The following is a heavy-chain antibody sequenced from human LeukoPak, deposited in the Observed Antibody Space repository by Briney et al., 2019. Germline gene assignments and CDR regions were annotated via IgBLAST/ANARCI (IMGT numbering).Heavy chain of an antibody. V-gene: IGHV3-74*01. CDR1: GFIFSNYW. CDR2: IDMDGRST. CDR3: ARWGSSSRVHAFDI. Sequence: AGGSLRLSCAASGFIFSNYWMHWVRQVPGKGLVWVSRIDMDGRSTSYADAVKGRFTISRDNAENTVSLDMNSLRTEDTAVYYCARWGSSSRVHAFDIWGQGTMVTVSS. D-gene: IGHD6-13*01. J-gene: IGHJ3*02.